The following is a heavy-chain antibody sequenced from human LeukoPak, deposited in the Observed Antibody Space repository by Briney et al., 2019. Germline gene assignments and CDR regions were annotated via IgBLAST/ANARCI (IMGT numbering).Heavy chain of an antibody. CDR2: ISYDGSKK. J-gene: IGHJ6*03. CDR1: GFTFSRNA. D-gene: IGHD2-2*01. Sequence: PGGSLRLSCAASGFTFSRNAMHWVRQAPGKGLEWVAVISYDGSKKYCADSVKGRFTISRDNSKNTLYLQMNSLRAEDTAVYYCAKCLRTRYYYYYMDVWGKGTTVTVSS. CDR3: AKCLRTRYYYYYMDV. V-gene: IGHV3-30*04.